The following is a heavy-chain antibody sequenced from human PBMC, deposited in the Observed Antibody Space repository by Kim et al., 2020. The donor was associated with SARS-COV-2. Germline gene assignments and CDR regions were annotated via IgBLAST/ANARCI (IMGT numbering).Heavy chain of an antibody. CDR2: IRSKAYGGTT. J-gene: IGHJ4*02. D-gene: IGHD1-26*01. Sequence: GGSLRLSCTASGFTFCDYAMSWVRQAPGKGLEWVGFIRSKAYGGTTEYAASVKGRFTISRDDSKSIAYLQMNSLKTEDTAVYYFTREEIVGATVDYWGQGTLVTVSS. V-gene: IGHV3-49*04. CDR1: GFTFCDYA. CDR3: TREEIVGATVDY.